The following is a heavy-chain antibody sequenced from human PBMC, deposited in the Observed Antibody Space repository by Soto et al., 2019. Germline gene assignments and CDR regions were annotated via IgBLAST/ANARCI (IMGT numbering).Heavy chain of an antibody. CDR2: IVPMFGIP. D-gene: IGHD6-6*01. CDR3: ASGPYTSSSGGYYYYYMDV. V-gene: IGHV1-69*02. CDR1: GGTFSSYA. J-gene: IGHJ6*03. Sequence: QVQLVQSGAEVKKPGSSVKVSCKASGGTFSSYAINWVRQAPGQGLEWMGRIVPMFGIPNFAPKFQGRVTMIADRSTTTAYMELSSLRSEDTAVYYCASGPYTSSSGGYYYYYMDVWGKGTTVTVSS.